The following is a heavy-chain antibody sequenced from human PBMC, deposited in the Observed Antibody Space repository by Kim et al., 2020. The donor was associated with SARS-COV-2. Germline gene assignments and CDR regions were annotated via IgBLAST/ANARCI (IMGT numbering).Heavy chain of an antibody. J-gene: IGHJ6*01. D-gene: IGHD3-16*01. Sequence: GGSLRLSCAASGFTFSNAWMSWVRQAPGKGLEWVGRIKSKTDGETTDYAAPVKGRFTISRDDSKNTLYLQMNSLKTEDTVVYYCTTGLTRVYDYVWGYY. CDR3: TTGLTRVYDYVWGYY. CDR2: IKSKTDGETT. CDR1: GFTFSNAW. V-gene: IGHV3-15*01.